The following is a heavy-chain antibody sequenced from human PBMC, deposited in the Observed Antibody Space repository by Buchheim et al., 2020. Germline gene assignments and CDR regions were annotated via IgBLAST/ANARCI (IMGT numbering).Heavy chain of an antibody. CDR1: GFTFGDYA. V-gene: IGHV3-49*05. CDR2: IRRTAYGGAT. D-gene: IGHD4-11*01. J-gene: IGHJ4*02. Sequence: EVQLVESGGGLVKPGRSLRLSCTASGFTFGDYAMSWFRQAPGKGLDWVGFIRRTAYGGATEYAASVKGGSTSQGVDPKTSPYLQMNSLRNEDTAVYYCTRDRLQYFDCWGQGTL. CDR3: TRDRLQYFDC.